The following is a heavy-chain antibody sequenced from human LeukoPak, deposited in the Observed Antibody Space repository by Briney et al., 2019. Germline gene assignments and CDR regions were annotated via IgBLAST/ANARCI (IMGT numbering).Heavy chain of an antibody. CDR1: GGSISSYY. V-gene: IGHV4-59*01. D-gene: IGHD3-16*02. CDR2: IYYSGST. J-gene: IGHJ2*01. Sequence: SETLSLTCTVSGGSISSYYRSRIRQPPGKGLEWIGYIYYSGSTNYNPSLKSRVTISVDTSKNQFSLKLSSVTAADTAVYYCARDQHLGDYVWGSYRWGYFDLWGRGTLVTVSS. CDR3: ARDQHLGDYVWGSYRWGYFDL.